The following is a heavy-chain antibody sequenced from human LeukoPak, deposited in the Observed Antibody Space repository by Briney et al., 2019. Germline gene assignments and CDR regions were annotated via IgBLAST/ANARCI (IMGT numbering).Heavy chain of an antibody. CDR2: VSAYADNT. D-gene: IGHD2-15*01. CDR3: ARDCIGCHGFDY. Sequence: ASMKVSCKASGYTFTSYGITWVRQAPGQGLEWMGWVSAYADNTNYVQKIQGRVTMTTDTSTSTAYMELRSLRSDDTAVYYCARDCIGCHGFDYWGQGTLVTVSS. CDR1: GYTFTSYG. J-gene: IGHJ4*02. V-gene: IGHV1-18*01.